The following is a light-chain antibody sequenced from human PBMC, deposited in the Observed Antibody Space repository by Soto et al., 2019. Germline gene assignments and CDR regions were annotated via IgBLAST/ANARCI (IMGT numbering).Light chain of an antibody. Sequence: EIVMTQSQATLSVSPGERATLSCRASQSISSTLAWYQQKPCQAPRLLIYGASTRATGIPATFSGSGSGTEFTLTISSLQSEDFAVYYCQQYNNWSFTFGPGTKVDIK. V-gene: IGKV3-15*01. J-gene: IGKJ3*01. CDR2: GAS. CDR1: QSISST. CDR3: QQYNNWSFT.